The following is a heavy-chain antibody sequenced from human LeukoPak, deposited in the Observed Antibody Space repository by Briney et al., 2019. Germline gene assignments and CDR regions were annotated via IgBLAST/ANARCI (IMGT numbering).Heavy chain of an antibody. CDR3: ASRAIAVANA. D-gene: IGHD6-19*01. CDR1: GFTFSRYG. Sequence: GGSLRLSCAASGFTFSRYGMHWVRQAPAKGLERVAVISYDGSNKYYADSVKGRFTISRDNSKNTLYLQMNSLRAEDTAVYYCASRAIAVANARGQGTLVTVSS. CDR2: ISYDGSNK. J-gene: IGHJ4*02. V-gene: IGHV3-30*03.